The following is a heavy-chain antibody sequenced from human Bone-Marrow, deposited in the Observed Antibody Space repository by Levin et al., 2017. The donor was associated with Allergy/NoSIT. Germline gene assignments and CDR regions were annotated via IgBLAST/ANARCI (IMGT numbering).Heavy chain of an antibody. Sequence: GESLKISCAASGFSVSSPYMSWVRQAPGRGLELVSLMYTDGNTYYAGSVKGRFTISRDISNNTMFLQMNSLRTEDTARYYCAREGGSTGELSWGRGTLVTVSS. CDR1: GFSVSSPY. J-gene: IGHJ5*02. V-gene: IGHV3-53*01. CDR3: AREGGSTGELS. CDR2: MYTDGNT. D-gene: IGHD2-2*01.